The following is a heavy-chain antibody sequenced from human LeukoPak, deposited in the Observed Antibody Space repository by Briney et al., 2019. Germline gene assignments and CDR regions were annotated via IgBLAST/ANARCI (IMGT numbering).Heavy chain of an antibody. V-gene: IGHV3-30*04. CDR1: GFTFSSYA. D-gene: IGHD2-8*01. CDR3: ARERRGYCTNGVCYSAFDI. Sequence: GGSLRLSCAASGFTFSSYAMHWVRQAPGKGLEWVAVISYDGSNKYYADSLKGRFTISRDNSKNTLYLQMNSLRAEDTAVYYCARERRGYCTNGVCYSAFDIWGQGTMVTVSS. CDR2: ISYDGSNK. J-gene: IGHJ3*02.